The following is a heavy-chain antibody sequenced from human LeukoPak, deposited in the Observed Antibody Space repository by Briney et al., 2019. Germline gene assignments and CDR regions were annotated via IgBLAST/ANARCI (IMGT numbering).Heavy chain of an antibody. CDR3: ARRSWYNWFDR. J-gene: IGHJ5*02. D-gene: IGHD6-13*01. Sequence: SETLSLTCTVSGGSVSSGSYYWSWIRQSPGKGLEWIGYIYYGGSTNYNPSLKSRVTISVDTSKNQFSLKVSSVTAADTAVYYCARRSWYNWFDRWGQGTLVTVSS. CDR2: IYYGGST. CDR1: GGSVSSGSYY. V-gene: IGHV4-61*01.